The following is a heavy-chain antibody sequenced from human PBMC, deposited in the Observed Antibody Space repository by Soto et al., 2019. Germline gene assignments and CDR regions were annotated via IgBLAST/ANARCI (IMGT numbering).Heavy chain of an antibody. D-gene: IGHD6-19*01. V-gene: IGHV3-23*01. CDR1: GFTFSSHA. CDR2: LSGSGGTT. J-gene: IGHJ5*01. CDR3: ANDQWVHSSGWLLDS. Sequence: SGVACGFTFSSHAMSCDHQAPGKGLTWFSGLSGSGGTTYYAGSVMGRFTCSRDNSKNTRYLQMNSLRAEDTAVYYCANDQWVHSSGWLLDSWGEGTL.